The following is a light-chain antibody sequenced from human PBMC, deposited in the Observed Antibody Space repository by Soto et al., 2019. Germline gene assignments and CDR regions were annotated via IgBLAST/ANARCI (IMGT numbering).Light chain of an antibody. CDR1: TSDVGAYSF. CDR2: DVN. V-gene: IGLV2-11*01. CDR3: CSYEGAYSYV. J-gene: IGLJ1*01. Sequence: QSVLTQPPSVSGAPGQRVTISCTGSTSDVGAYSFASWYQQHPGAAPKLLIHDVNKRPPGVPDRFSASKSGNTASLTISGLQAEDEADYFCCSYEGAYSYVFGSGTKVTVL.